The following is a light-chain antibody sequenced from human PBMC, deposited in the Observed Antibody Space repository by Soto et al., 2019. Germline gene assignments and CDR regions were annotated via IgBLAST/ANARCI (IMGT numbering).Light chain of an antibody. CDR2: EVT. CDR1: SGDIGSYNR. Sequence: QSVLSQPPSASGTSGQRVTISCTGTSGDIGSYNRVSWYQQHPGKAPKLIIYEVTDRPSGVSNRFSGSKSGNTASLTISGLQAEDEAEYYCSSYTNINTRACVFGTGTKVTVL. V-gene: IGLV2-14*01. J-gene: IGLJ1*01. CDR3: SSYTNINTRACV.